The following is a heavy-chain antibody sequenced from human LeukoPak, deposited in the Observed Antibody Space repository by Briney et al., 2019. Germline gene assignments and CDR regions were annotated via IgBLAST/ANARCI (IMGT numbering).Heavy chain of an antibody. CDR1: GFRVSDYY. Sequence: GSLRLSCAVSGFRVSDYYMCWGRQAPGKGLEWVGLIRDSGEAFYADFARGRFAISRDESENTLYLQMNSLRVEDTAVYFCARDRAANQDWVEFDPWGQGTPVIVSS. CDR3: ARDRAANQDWVEFDP. CDR2: IRDSGEA. D-gene: IGHD3/OR15-3a*01. V-gene: IGHV3-66*03. J-gene: IGHJ5*02.